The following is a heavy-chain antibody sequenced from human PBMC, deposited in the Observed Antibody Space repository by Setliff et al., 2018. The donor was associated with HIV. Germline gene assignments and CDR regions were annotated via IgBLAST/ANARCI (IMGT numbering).Heavy chain of an antibody. CDR3: ARDMGGGYCSGGSCYSKSHWFDP. CDR2: IYTSGST. CDR1: GGSISSFY. Sequence: SETLSLTCNVSGGSISSFYWSWIRQPAGKGLEWIGRIYTSGSTNYNPSLKSRVTMSVDTSKNQFSLKLSSVTAADTAAYYCARDMGGGYCSGGSCYSKSHWFDPWGQGTLVTVSS. D-gene: IGHD2-15*01. J-gene: IGHJ5*02. V-gene: IGHV4-4*07.